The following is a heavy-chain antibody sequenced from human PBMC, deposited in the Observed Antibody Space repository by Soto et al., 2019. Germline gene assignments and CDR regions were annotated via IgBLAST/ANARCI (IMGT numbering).Heavy chain of an antibody. Sequence: EVQLLESGGGLVQPGGSLRLACAVSGFTFSSYAMSWVRQAPGQGLEWVSAISGSGGSTYYADSVKGRFTISRDNSKNTLYLQMNSLRAEDTAVYYCAKNGAGSPRLWYFDYWGQGTLVPVSS. CDR2: ISGSGGST. CDR1: GFTFSSYA. J-gene: IGHJ4*02. D-gene: IGHD3-10*01. V-gene: IGHV3-23*01. CDR3: AKNGAGSPRLWYFDY.